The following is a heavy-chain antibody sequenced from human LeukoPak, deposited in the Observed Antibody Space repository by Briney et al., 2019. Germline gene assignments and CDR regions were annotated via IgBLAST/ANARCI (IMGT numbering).Heavy chain of an antibody. V-gene: IGHV3-30*03. Sequence: GGSLRLSCAASGFTFSSYGMHWVRQAPGKGLEWVAVISYDGSSKYYADSVKGRFTISRDNSKNTLYLQMNSLKTEDTAVYYCTTVRNWAFDYWGQGTLVTVSS. CDR1: GFTFSSYG. CDR2: ISYDGSSK. D-gene: IGHD7-27*01. CDR3: TTVRNWAFDY. J-gene: IGHJ4*02.